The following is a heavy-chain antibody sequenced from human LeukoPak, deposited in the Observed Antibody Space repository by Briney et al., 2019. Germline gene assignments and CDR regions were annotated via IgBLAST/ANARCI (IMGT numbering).Heavy chain of an antibody. CDR1: GGSISSSSYY. CDR2: IYYSGST. CDR3: ARHLDWKGITFDS. Sequence: SETLSLTCTVSGGSISSSSYYWGWIRQPPGKGLEWIGSIYYSGSTYYNPSLKSRVTISVDTSKNQFSLRLRSVTAADTAVYYCARHLDWKGITFDSWGQGLLVTVSS. J-gene: IGHJ4*02. V-gene: IGHV4-39*01. D-gene: IGHD1-1*01.